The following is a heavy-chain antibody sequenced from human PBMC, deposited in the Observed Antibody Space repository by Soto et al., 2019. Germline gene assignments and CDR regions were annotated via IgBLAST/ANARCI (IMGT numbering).Heavy chain of an antibody. Sequence: SVKVSCKASGGTFSSYTISWVRQAPGQGLEWMGRIIPILGIANYAQKFQGRVTITADKSTSTAYMELSSLRSEDTAVYYCASVVVVAAIDAFDIWGQGTMVTV. CDR1: GGTFSSYT. CDR3: ASVVVVAAIDAFDI. D-gene: IGHD2-15*01. CDR2: IIPILGIA. V-gene: IGHV1-69*02. J-gene: IGHJ3*02.